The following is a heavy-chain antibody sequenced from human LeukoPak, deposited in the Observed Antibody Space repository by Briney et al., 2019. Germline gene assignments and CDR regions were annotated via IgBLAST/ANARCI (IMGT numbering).Heavy chain of an antibody. CDR3: ARDGSSSAFDY. V-gene: IGHV3-48*01. Sequence: PGGSLRLSCAASGFTFSSYSMNWVRQAPGKGLEWVSSISSSSTIYYADSVKGRFTISRDNAKNSLYLQMNSLRAEDTAVYYCARDGSSSAFDYWGQGTLVTVSS. CDR2: ISSSSTI. J-gene: IGHJ4*02. CDR1: GFTFSSYS. D-gene: IGHD6-6*01.